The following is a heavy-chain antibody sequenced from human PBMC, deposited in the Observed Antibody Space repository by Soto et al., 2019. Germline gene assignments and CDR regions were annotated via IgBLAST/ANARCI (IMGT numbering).Heavy chain of an antibody. Sequence: QVTLKESGPVLVKPTETLTLTCTVSGFSLSNARMGVGWIRQPPGKALEWLAHIFSNDEKSYSTSLKSRLTSSKDTSKSQVVLTMTNMDPVDTATYYRARIYGLVPLDYWGQGTLVNVSS. J-gene: IGHJ4*02. CDR2: IFSNDEK. V-gene: IGHV2-26*01. CDR3: ARIYGLVPLDY. CDR1: GFSLSNARMG. D-gene: IGHD3-3*01.